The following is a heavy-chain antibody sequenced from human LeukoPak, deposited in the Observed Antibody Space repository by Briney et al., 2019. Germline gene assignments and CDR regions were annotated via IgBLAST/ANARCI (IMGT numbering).Heavy chain of an antibody. CDR3: ARLYYYGSGSYHYYFDY. D-gene: IGHD3-10*01. J-gene: IGHJ4*02. CDR1: GGSISSSSYY. CDR2: IYYSGST. V-gene: IGHV4-39*01. Sequence: PSETLSLTCTVSGGSISSSSYYWGWIRQPPGKGLEWVGSIYYSGSTYYNPSLKSRVTISVDTSKTQFSMKLNSVTAADTAVYHCARLYYYGSGSYHYYFDYWGQGTLVTVSS.